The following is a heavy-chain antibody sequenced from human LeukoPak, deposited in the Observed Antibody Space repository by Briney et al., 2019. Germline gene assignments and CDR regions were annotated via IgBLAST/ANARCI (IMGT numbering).Heavy chain of an antibody. J-gene: IGHJ4*02. CDR3: AKAPLRFLEWLLGMGFDY. D-gene: IGHD3-3*01. CDR2: ISWNSGSI. Sequence: GGSLRLSCAASGFTFDDYAMHWVRQAPGKGLEWVSGISWNSGSIGYAGSVKGRFTISRDNAKNSLYLQMNSLRAEDTALYYCAKAPLRFLEWLLGMGFDYWGQGTLVTVSS. V-gene: IGHV3-9*01. CDR1: GFTFDDYA.